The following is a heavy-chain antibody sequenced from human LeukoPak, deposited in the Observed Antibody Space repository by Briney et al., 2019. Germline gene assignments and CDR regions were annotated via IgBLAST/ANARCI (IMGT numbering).Heavy chain of an antibody. CDR3: ARALTPASGWLGS. CDR1: GFTFSSYT. D-gene: IGHD6-19*01. Sequence: GGPLRLSCAASGFTFSSYTMTWVRQAPGKGLEWVSCISSSSRYKYYGDTLKGRFTISRDNAKNSLYLQMDNLRGEDTAIYYCARALTPASGWLGSWGQGALVTDSS. J-gene: IGHJ5*01. CDR2: ISSSSRYK. V-gene: IGHV3-21*01.